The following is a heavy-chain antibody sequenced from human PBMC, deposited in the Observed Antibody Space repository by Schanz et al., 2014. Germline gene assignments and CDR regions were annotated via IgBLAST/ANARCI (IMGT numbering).Heavy chain of an antibody. J-gene: IGHJ4*02. D-gene: IGHD6-13*01. Sequence: QVQLVQSGAEVKKPGASVKVSCKASGYTFTSYGINWVRQAPGQGLEWMGRIIPILGIANYAQKFQGRVTNTADNSTSTAYMDVSSLRSEDTAVYYCASSGAGYSSSWDFDYWGQGTLXTVSS. CDR2: IIPILGIA. V-gene: IGHV1-69*09. CDR1: GYTFTSYG. CDR3: ASSGAGYSSSWDFDY.